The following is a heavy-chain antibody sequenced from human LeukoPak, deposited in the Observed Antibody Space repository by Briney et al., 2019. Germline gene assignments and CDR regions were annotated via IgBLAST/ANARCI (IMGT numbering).Heavy chain of an antibody. CDR2: IKQDGSEK. CDR3: ARDQYDTWSRRGNFDS. V-gene: IGHV3-7*03. Sequence: PGWSLRLSCAASGFTFSNFWMSWVRQAPGKGLEWVANIKQDGSEKYYVDSVKGRFTISRDNAKNSLYLQMISLRAEDTAVFYCARDQYDTWSRRGNFDSWGQGTLVIVSS. CDR1: GFTFSNFW. D-gene: IGHD3-3*01. J-gene: IGHJ4*02.